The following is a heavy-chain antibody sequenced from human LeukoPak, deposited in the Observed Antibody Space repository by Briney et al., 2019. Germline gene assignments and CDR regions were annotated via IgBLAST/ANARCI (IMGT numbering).Heavy chain of an antibody. D-gene: IGHD6-19*01. CDR2: ISGSGGDT. J-gene: IGHJ4*02. Sequence: GGSLRLSCAASGFTFSTDAMTWVRQAPGKGLQWVSAISGSGGDTYYEDSVKGRFTISRDNSKNVMYLQMNSLRAEDTAVYYCARDCSGWSKNYWGQGTLVTVSS. CDR1: GFTFSTDA. V-gene: IGHV3-23*01. CDR3: ARDCSGWSKNY.